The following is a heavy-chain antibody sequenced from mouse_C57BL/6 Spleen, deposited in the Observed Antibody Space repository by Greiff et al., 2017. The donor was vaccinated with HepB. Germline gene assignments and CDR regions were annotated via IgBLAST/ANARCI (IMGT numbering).Heavy chain of an antibody. CDR2: ISYDGSN. Sequence: VQLKESGPGLVKPSQSLSLTCSVTGYSITSGYYWNWIRQFPGNKLEWMGYISYDGSNNYNPSLKNRISITRDTSKNQFFLKLNSVTTEDTATYYCARDYYGSSDWGQGTTLTVSS. D-gene: IGHD1-1*01. J-gene: IGHJ2*01. CDR1: GYSITSGYY. CDR3: ARDYYGSSD. V-gene: IGHV3-6*01.